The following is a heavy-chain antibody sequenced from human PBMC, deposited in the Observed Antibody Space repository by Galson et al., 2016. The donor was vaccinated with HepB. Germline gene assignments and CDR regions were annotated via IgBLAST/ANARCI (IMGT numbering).Heavy chain of an antibody. J-gene: IGHJ6*02. CDR3: ARGDSGGWYGFHDVMDV. Sequence: LSLTCTVSGASISGYYLSWIRQPPGKGLEWIGYIYYSGRTNYNPSLKSRVTISVDTSKNQFSLKLSSVTAADTAVYYCARGDSGGWYGFHDVMDVWGQGTTVTVSS. V-gene: IGHV4-59*01. CDR2: IYYSGRT. CDR1: GASISGYY. D-gene: IGHD6-19*01.